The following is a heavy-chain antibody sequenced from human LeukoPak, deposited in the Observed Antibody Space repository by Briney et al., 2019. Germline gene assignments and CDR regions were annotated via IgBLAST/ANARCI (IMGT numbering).Heavy chain of an antibody. CDR2: IIHSGSH. D-gene: IGHD3-9*01. Sequence: SASLSLARAVYGGSFSGYYWSWIRLHPGKGLEWIVEIIHSGSHNYHPSLKRRVSISVDTTKNQFSLKLSSVTAADTAVYYCSRKEGAYDILTGYYDTWGQGTLVTVSS. CDR3: SRKEGAYDILTGYYDT. CDR1: GGSFSGYY. V-gene: IGHV4-34*12. J-gene: IGHJ5*02.